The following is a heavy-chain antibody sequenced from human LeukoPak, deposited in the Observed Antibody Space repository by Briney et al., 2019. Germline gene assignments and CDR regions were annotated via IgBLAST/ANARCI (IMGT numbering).Heavy chain of an antibody. V-gene: IGHV3-30*18. CDR1: GFSFSYYG. CDR2: ISFDGSIT. J-gene: IGHJ4*02. CDR3: AKDSSSRGWYFEH. D-gene: IGHD6-19*01. Sequence: GRSLRLSCAASGFSFSYYGMHWVRQAPGKGLEWVSFISFDGSITYNADSMKGRLTISRDNSKNTVYLQMNRLRAEDTAVYFCAKDSSSRGWYFEHWGQGTLVTVSS.